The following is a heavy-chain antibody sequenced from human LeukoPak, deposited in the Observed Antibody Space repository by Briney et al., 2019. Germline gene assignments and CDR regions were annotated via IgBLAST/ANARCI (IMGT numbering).Heavy chain of an antibody. J-gene: IGHJ4*02. V-gene: IGHV3-66*02. CDR3: ARVIMVRGVIIREFDY. D-gene: IGHD3-10*01. Sequence: GGSLRLSCAASGFTFSSYSMNWVRQPPRKGLEWVSLISGDGRTSYADSVKGRFTISRDNSRNTLYLQMSSLRAEDTSVYDCARVIMVRGVIIREFDYWGQGALVTVSS. CDR1: GFTFSSYS. CDR2: ISGDGRT.